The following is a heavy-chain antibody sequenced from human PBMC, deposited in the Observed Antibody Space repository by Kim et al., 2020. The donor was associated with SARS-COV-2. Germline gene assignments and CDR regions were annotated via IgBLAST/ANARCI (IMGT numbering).Heavy chain of an antibody. J-gene: IGHJ6*02. CDR2: ISSNGGST. V-gene: IGHV3-64D*09. CDR1: GFTFSSYA. Sequence: GGSLRLSCSASGFTFSSYAMYWVRQAPGKGLEYVSAISSNGGSTYYADSVKGRFTISRDNSKNTLYLQVSSLRAEDTAVYYCVKSMGPTPYYYGMDVWGQGTTVTVSS. CDR3: VKSMGPTPYYYGMDV. D-gene: IGHD1-26*01.